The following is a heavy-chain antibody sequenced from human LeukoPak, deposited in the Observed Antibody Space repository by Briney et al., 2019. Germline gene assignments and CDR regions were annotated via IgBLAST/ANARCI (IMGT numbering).Heavy chain of an antibody. Sequence: SETLSLTCAVYGGSFSGYYWSWIRQPPGKGLEWIGEINHSGSTNYNPSLKSRVTISVDTSKNQFSLKLSSVTAADTAVYYCAGRVASLRFDYWGQGTLVTVSS. D-gene: IGHD5-12*01. CDR3: AGRVASLRFDY. CDR1: GGSFSGYY. J-gene: IGHJ4*02. V-gene: IGHV4-34*01. CDR2: INHSGST.